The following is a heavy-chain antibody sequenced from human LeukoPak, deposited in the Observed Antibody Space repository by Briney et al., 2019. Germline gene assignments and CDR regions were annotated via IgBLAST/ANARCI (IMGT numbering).Heavy chain of an antibody. Sequence: PGRSLRLSCAASGFTFDDYAMHWVRQAPGKGLEWVSGISWNSGSIGYADSVKGRFTISRDNAKNSLYLQMNSLRAEDTALYYCAKDISFGDSSGYVDYRGQGTLVTVSS. CDR1: GFTFDDYA. V-gene: IGHV3-9*01. CDR3: AKDISFGDSSGYVDY. D-gene: IGHD3-22*01. J-gene: IGHJ4*02. CDR2: ISWNSGSI.